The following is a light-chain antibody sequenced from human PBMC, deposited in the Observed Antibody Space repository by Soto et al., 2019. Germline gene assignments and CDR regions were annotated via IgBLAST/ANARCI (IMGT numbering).Light chain of an antibody. CDR1: SSDVGRYNY. Sequence: QSVLTQPASVSGSPGQSITISCTGTSSDVGRYNYVSWYQQHPGKTPKLIIYEVSNRPSGVSNRFSGSKSGNTASLTISGLQAEDEGDYYCNSYTTNSTRVFGTGTKGTVL. V-gene: IGLV2-14*01. CDR3: NSYTTNSTRV. CDR2: EVS. J-gene: IGLJ1*01.